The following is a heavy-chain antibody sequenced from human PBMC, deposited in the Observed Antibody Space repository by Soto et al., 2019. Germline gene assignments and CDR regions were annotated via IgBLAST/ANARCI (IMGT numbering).Heavy chain of an antibody. J-gene: IGHJ4*02. CDR2: IDYSGST. D-gene: IGHD3-16*02. CDR3: ASTYRGRWDF. CDR1: GGSISSNY. V-gene: IGHV4-59*01. Sequence: QVQLQESGPGLVKPSETLSLTCTVSGGSISSNYWSWIRQPPGKGLEWIGYIDYSGSTNYNPSLKSRVTMSVDTSKHQFSLKLNSVTAADTAVYYCASTYRGRWDFWGQGTLVSVSA.